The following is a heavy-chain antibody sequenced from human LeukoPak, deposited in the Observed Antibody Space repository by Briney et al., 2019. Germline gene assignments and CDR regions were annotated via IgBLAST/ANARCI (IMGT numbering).Heavy chain of an antibody. V-gene: IGHV3-73*01. J-gene: IGHJ6*03. CDR3: VREYDFWSGTMDV. Sequence: HPGGSLRLSCAASGFTFSGSAMHWVRQASGKGLEWVGRIRSKANSYATAYAASVKGRFTISRDDSKNTAYLQMNSLKTEDTAVYYCVREYDFWSGTMDVWGKGTTVTVSS. CDR2: IRSKANSYAT. D-gene: IGHD3-3*01. CDR1: GFTFSGSA.